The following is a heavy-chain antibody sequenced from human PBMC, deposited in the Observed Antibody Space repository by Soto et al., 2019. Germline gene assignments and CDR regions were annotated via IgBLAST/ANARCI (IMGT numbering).Heavy chain of an antibody. Sequence: GGSLRLSCAASGFIFIGSAIHLFRHASCKGLEWVVRIRSKANSYATAYAASVKGRFAISRDDSKNTAYLQMNSLKTEDTAVYYCTSVYYSSGYYLHYWGQGTLVTVSS. CDR1: GFIFIGSA. V-gene: IGHV3-73*01. CDR3: TSVYYSSGYYLHY. CDR2: IRSKANSYAT. J-gene: IGHJ4*02. D-gene: IGHD3-22*01.